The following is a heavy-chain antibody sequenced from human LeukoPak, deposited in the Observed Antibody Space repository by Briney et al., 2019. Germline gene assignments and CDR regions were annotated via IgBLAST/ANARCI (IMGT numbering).Heavy chain of an antibody. CDR2: IYQSGST. D-gene: IGHD3-22*01. CDR1: GGSISSSGYY. V-gene: IGHV4-39*01. Sequence: PSETLSLTCTVSGGSISSSGYYWGWIRQPPGKGLEWIGNIYQSGSTYYNPSLKSRVTISVDTSRNQFSLILSSVTAADTAVYYCARQAFYYDSSDSPGTQHWGQGTLVTVSS. CDR3: ARQAFYYDSSDSPGTQH. J-gene: IGHJ1*01.